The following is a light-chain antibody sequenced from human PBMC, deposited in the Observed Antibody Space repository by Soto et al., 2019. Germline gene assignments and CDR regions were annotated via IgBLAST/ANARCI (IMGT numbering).Light chain of an antibody. CDR3: RSYTSISTRV. J-gene: IGLJ1*01. CDR2: DVS. CDR1: SSDVGGYNY. Sequence: QSALTQPASVSGSPGQSITISCTGTSSDVGGYNYVSWYQQHPGKAPKLMIYDVSNRPSGVSNRFSGSKSGNTASLTISGLQAEDEAYYYCRSYTSISTRVFGTGTKLTVL. V-gene: IGLV2-14*01.